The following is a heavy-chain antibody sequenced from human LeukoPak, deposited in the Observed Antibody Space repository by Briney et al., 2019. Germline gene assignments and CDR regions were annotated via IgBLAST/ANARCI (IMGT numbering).Heavy chain of an antibody. Sequence: SETLYLTCTVSGGSISSSSYYWGWIRQPPGKGLEWIGTIYYSGSTYYNPSLKSRVTISVDTSKNQFSLKLSSVTAADTAVYYCATVPGGALNWFDPWGQGTLVTVSS. CDR3: ATVPGGALNWFDP. D-gene: IGHD1-1*01. CDR1: GGSISSSSYY. J-gene: IGHJ5*02. CDR2: IYYSGST. V-gene: IGHV4-39*01.